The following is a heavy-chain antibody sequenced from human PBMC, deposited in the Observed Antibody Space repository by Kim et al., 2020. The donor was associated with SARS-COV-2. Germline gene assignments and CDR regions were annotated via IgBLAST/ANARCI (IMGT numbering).Heavy chain of an antibody. V-gene: IGHV3-21*01. D-gene: IGHD6-13*01. J-gene: IGHJ4*02. CDR3: ARGRQQLDSCFDY. CDR2: ISSSSSYI. Sequence: GGSLRLSCAASGFTFSSYSMNWVRQAPGKGLEWVSFISSSSSYIYYADSVKGRFTISRDNAKNSLYLQMNSLRAEDTTVYYCARGRQQLDSCFDYWGQGTLVTVSS. CDR1: GFTFSSYS.